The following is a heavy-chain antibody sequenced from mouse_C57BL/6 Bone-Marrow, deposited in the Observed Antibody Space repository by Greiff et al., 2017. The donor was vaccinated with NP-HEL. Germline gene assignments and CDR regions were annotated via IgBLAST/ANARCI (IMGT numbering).Heavy chain of an antibody. J-gene: IGHJ2*01. Sequence: EVKLVESGGGLVQPKGSLKLSCAASGFSFNTYAMNWVRQAPGKGVEWVARIRSKSNNYATYYADSLKDRFTISRDDSESMLYLQMNNLKTEDTAMYYCVRQGYDGYYLDYWGQGTTLTVSS. V-gene: IGHV10-1*01. D-gene: IGHD2-3*01. CDR1: GFSFNTYA. CDR2: IRSKSNNYAT. CDR3: VRQGYDGYYLDY.